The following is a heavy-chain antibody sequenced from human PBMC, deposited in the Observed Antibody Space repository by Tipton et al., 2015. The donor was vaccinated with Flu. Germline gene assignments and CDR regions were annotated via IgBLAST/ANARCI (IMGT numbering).Heavy chain of an antibody. CDR1: GYSISSGYY. Sequence: TLSLTCTVSGYSISSGYYWGWIRQPPGKGLEWIGSTYHSGTAYYNPSLKSRVTISVDTSKNQISLKLSSVTAADTAVYYCARYPESNYHWFGPWGQGALVTVSS. CDR2: TYHSGTA. CDR3: ARYPESNYHWFGP. J-gene: IGHJ5*02. D-gene: IGHD4-11*01. V-gene: IGHV4-38-2*02.